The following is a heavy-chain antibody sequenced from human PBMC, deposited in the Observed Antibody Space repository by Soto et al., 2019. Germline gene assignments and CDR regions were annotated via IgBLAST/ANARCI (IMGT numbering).Heavy chain of an antibody. CDR3: ASKGRGYSYGDYYYYGMDV. Sequence: SETLSLTCAVYGGSFSGYYWSWIRQPPGKGLEWIGEINHSGSTNYNPSLKSRVTISVDTSKNQFSLKLSSVTAADTAVYYCASKGRGYSYGDYYYYGMDVWGQGTTVTVSS. J-gene: IGHJ6*02. D-gene: IGHD5-18*01. V-gene: IGHV4-34*01. CDR1: GGSFSGYY. CDR2: INHSGST.